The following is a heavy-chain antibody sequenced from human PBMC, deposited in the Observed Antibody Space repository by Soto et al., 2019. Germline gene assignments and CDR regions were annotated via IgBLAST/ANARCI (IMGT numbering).Heavy chain of an antibody. D-gene: IGHD3-10*01. V-gene: IGHV4-39*01. CDR2: IYYSGST. Sequence: SETLSLTYTVSGGSISNSSYYWGWIRQPPGKGLEGIGSIYYSGSTYYNPSLKSRVTISVDTSKNQFSLKLSSVTAADTAVYYCARLNTYRDNGYYYGSRYGMDVWGQGTTVTVSS. J-gene: IGHJ6*02. CDR3: ARLNTYRDNGYYYGSRYGMDV. CDR1: GGSISNSSYY.